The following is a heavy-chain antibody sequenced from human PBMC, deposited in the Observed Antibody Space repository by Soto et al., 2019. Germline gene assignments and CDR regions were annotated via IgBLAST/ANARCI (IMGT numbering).Heavy chain of an antibody. D-gene: IGHD6-13*01. CDR2: ISAYNGNT. Sequence: GASVKVSCKASGYTFTSYGISWVRRAVGQGLEWMGWISAYNGNTNYAQKLQGRVTMTTDTSTSTAYMELRSLRSDDTAVYYCARVGYSSSWYWFDPWGQGTLVTVSS. CDR1: GYTFTSYG. CDR3: ARVGYSSSWYWFDP. V-gene: IGHV1-18*04. J-gene: IGHJ5*02.